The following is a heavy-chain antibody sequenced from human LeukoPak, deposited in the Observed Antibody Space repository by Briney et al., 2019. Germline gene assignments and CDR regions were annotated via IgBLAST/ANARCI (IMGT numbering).Heavy chain of an antibody. J-gene: IGHJ4*02. CDR3: ASNSKIRGKGTDC. D-gene: IGHD2/OR15-2a*01. V-gene: IGHV3-48*04. CDR2: ISSSSDTL. CDR1: GFSFSTYT. Sequence: PGGSLRLSCAASGFSFSTYTMNWVRQAPGKGLEWVSYISSSSDTLLYADSVKGRFIISRDNAKNSLFLQMNSLRAEDTAVYYCASNSKIRGKGTDCWGQGTLVTVSS.